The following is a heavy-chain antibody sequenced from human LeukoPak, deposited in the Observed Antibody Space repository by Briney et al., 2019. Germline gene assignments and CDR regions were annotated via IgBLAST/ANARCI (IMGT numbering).Heavy chain of an antibody. CDR1: GITLSNYG. D-gene: IGHD3-22*01. CDR3: AKRGVVIRVILVGFHKEAYYYGMDV. Sequence: GGSLRLSCAVSGITLSNYGMSWVRQAPGKGLEWVAGMSDSGGRTNYADSVKGRFTISRDNPKNTLYLQMNSLRAEDTAVYFCAKRGVVIRVILVGFHKEAYYYGMDVWGQGTTVTVSS. V-gene: IGHV3-23*01. CDR2: MSDSGGRT. J-gene: IGHJ6*02.